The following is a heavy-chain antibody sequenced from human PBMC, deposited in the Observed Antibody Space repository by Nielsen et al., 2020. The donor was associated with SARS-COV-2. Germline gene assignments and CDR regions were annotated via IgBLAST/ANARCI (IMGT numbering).Heavy chain of an antibody. CDR1: GGSFSGYY. V-gene: IGHV4-34*01. CDR2: INHSGST. Sequence: SETLSLTRAVYGGSFSGYYWSWIRQPPGKGLEWIREINHSGSTNYNPSLKSRVTVSVDTSKNQFSLKLSSVTAEDTAVYYCARTYSSGRGDYFDYWGQGTLVTVSS. J-gene: IGHJ4*02. D-gene: IGHD6-19*01. CDR3: ARTYSSGRGDYFDY.